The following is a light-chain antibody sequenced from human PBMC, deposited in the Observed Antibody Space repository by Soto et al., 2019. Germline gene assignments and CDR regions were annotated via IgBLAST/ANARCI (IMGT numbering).Light chain of an antibody. CDR1: QSISSW. Sequence: DIQMTQSPSTLSASVGDRVTITCRASQSISSWLAWYQQKPGKAPRVLIYKASTLETGVPSRFSGGGSGTEFTLTINSLQPDDFATYSCQQYTTYSRTFGQGTKVEIK. CDR3: QQYTTYSRT. V-gene: IGKV1-5*03. J-gene: IGKJ1*01. CDR2: KAS.